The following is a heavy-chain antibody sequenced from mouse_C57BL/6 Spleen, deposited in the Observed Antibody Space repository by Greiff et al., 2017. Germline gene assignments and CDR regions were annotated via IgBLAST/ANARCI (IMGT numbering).Heavy chain of an antibody. CDR2: INPYNGDT. D-gene: IGHD2-1*01. CDR1: GYSFTGYF. V-gene: IGHV1-20*01. Sequence: EVQLQQSGPELVKPGDSVKISCKASGYSFTGYFMNWVMQSHGKSLEWIGRINPYNGDTFYNQKFKGKATLTVDKSSSTAHMELRSLTSEDSAVYYCARLGNSYYFDYWGQGTTLTVSS. J-gene: IGHJ2*01. CDR3: ARLGNSYYFDY.